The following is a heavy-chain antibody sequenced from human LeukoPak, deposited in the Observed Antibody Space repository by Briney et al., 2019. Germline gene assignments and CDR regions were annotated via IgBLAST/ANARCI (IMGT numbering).Heavy chain of an antibody. D-gene: IGHD3-22*01. CDR2: INPNSGGT. CDR3: APTLNYYDSSGYSSPFDY. V-gene: IGHV1-2*02. Sequence: ASVKVSCKASRYTFTDYYMHWVRQAPGQGLEWMGWINPNSGGTNYAQKFQGRVTMTRDTSISTAFMELSSLRSDDTAVYYCAPTLNYYDSSGYSSPFDYWGQGALVTVSS. CDR1: RYTFTDYY. J-gene: IGHJ4*02.